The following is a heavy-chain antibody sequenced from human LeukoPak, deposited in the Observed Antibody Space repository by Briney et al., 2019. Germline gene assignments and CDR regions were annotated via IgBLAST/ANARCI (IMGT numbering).Heavy chain of an antibody. CDR3: ARGGTVVTHPFDY. J-gene: IGHJ4*02. CDR1: VGTFSSYA. Sequence: SVKVSCKASVGTFSSYAISWVRQAPGQGLEWMGGIIPIFGTANYAQKFQGRVTITADESTSTAYMELSSLRSEDTAVYYCARGGTVVTHPFDYWGQGTLVTVSS. V-gene: IGHV1-69*13. D-gene: IGHD4-23*01. CDR2: IIPIFGTA.